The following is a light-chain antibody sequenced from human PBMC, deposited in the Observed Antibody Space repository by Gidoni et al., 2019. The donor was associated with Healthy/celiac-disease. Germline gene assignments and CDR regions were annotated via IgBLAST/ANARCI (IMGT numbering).Light chain of an antibody. Sequence: EIVWTQSPATLSLSPGERATLSCRASQSVSSYLAWYPQKPGQAPRLLIYDASNRATGIPARFSGSGSGTDFTLTIRSLEPEDFAVYYCQRRSNWPPLFTFGPGTKVDI. J-gene: IGKJ3*01. V-gene: IGKV3-11*01. CDR3: QRRSNWPPLFT. CDR2: DAS. CDR1: QSVSSY.